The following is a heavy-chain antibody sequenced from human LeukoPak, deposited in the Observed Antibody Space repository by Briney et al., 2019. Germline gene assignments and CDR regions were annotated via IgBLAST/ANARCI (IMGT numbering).Heavy chain of an antibody. Sequence: GGSLRLSCTASGFTFGYHAINWVRQAPGRGLEWVAVISSDGSNKYYADSVKGRFTISRDNSKNTLYLQMNSLRAEDTAVYYCFFPGVTGKVYWGQGTLVTVSS. V-gene: IGHV3-30-3*01. CDR2: ISSDGSNK. CDR3: FFPGVTGKVY. J-gene: IGHJ4*02. CDR1: GFTFGYHA. D-gene: IGHD1-20*01.